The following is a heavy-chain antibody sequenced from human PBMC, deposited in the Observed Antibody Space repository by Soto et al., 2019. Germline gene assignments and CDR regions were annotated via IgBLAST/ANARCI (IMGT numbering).Heavy chain of an antibody. Sequence: QAQLVQSGGEVKKHGASEKVSCKASGYTFTSYGISWVRQAPGQGLVWMGRISAYNGNTTYTQKLQGRVAMNTDTSTSTAYTGLRSLRSDDTAVYYCARVVGGLGPGFDPWGQGTLVTVSS. CDR2: ISAYNGNT. D-gene: IGHD1-26*01. J-gene: IGHJ5*02. V-gene: IGHV1-18*01. CDR1: GYTFTSYG. CDR3: ARVVGGLGPGFDP.